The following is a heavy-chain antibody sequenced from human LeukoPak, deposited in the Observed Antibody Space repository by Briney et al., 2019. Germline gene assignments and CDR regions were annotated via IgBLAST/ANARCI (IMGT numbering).Heavy chain of an antibody. V-gene: IGHV4-34*01. Sequence: SETLSLTCAVYGGSFSGYYWSWIRQPPGKGLEWIGEINHSGSTNYNPSLKSRVTISVDTSKNQFSLKLSSVTAADTAVYYCAALNSGSYYGIDYWGQGTLVTVPS. CDR1: GGSFSGYY. D-gene: IGHD1-26*01. CDR2: INHSGST. CDR3: AALNSGSYYGIDY. J-gene: IGHJ4*02.